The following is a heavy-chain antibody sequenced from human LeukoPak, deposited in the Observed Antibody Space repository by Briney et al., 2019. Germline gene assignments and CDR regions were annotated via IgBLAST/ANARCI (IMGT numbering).Heavy chain of an antibody. V-gene: IGHV1-18*01. J-gene: IGHJ3*02. Sequence: GASVKVSCKASGYIFINYAIHWVRQAPGQRLEWMGWISAYNGNTNYAQKLQGRVTMTTDTSTSTAYMELRSLRSDDTAVYYCARDRSSSSTLIDAFDIWGQGTMVTVSS. CDR2: ISAYNGNT. CDR1: GYIFINYA. CDR3: ARDRSSSSTLIDAFDI. D-gene: IGHD6-6*01.